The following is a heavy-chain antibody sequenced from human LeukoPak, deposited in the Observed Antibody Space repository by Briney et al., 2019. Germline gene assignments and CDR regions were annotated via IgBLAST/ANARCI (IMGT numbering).Heavy chain of an antibody. CDR1: GGPISSYY. J-gene: IGHJ5*02. D-gene: IGHD3-9*01. V-gene: IGHV4-59*01. CDR2: IYYSGST. CDR3: ARDDLTGYYKS. Sequence: SETLSLTCTVSGGPISSYYWSWIRQPPGKGLEWIGYIYYSGSTNYNPSLKSRVTISVDTSKNQFCLKLSSVTAADTAVYYCARDDLTGYYKSWGQGTLVTVSS.